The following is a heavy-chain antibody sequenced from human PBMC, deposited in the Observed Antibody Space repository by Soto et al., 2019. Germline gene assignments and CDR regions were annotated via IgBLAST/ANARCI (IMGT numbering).Heavy chain of an antibody. CDR1: GFTFSIYA. J-gene: IGHJ4*02. V-gene: IGHV3-23*01. CDR3: AKGDHIAVAGPFAY. Sequence: GGSLRLSCAASGFTFSIYAMSWVRQAPGKGLEWVSTISGSGDTTKYPDSVKGRFTISRDNSKNTLYLQMNSLRAEDTAVYYCAKGDHIAVAGPFAYWGQGTLVIVSS. D-gene: IGHD6-19*01. CDR2: ISGSGDTT.